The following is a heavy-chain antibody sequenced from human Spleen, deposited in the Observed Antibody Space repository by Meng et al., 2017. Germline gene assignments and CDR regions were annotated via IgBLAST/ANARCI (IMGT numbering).Heavy chain of an antibody. D-gene: IGHD3-22*01. Sequence: ASVKVSCKASGYTFTSYYMHWVRQAPGQGLEWMGIINPSGGSTSYAQKFQGRVTMTRDTSTSTVYMELSSLRSEDTAVYYCARVYYYDSSGHGGVMDVWGQGTTVTVSS. CDR2: INPSGGST. CDR1: GYTFTSYY. V-gene: IGHV1-46*01. J-gene: IGHJ6*02. CDR3: ARVYYYDSSGHGGVMDV.